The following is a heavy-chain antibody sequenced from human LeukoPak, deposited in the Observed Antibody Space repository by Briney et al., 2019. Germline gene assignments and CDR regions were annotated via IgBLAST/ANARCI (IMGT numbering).Heavy chain of an antibody. CDR2: IKQDGSEK. Sequence: GGSLRLSCAASGFTFSSYWMRWVPQAPGKGLEWVANIKQDGSEKYYVNSVKGRFTISRDNAKNSLYLQMNNLRAEDTAVYYCPNDGGAARADYWGQGTLVTVSS. CDR3: PNDGGAARADY. J-gene: IGHJ4*02. D-gene: IGHD6-6*01. V-gene: IGHV3-7*01. CDR1: GFTFSSYW.